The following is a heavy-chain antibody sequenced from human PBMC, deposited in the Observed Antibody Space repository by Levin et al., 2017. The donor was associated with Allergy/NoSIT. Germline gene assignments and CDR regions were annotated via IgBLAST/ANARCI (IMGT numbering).Heavy chain of an antibody. CDR3: TTGQQLLVLDAFDI. Sequence: GGSLRLSCAASGFTFSNAWMTWVRQAPGKGLEWVGRIKSKTDGETTDYAAPVKGRFTVSRDDSKNTLYLQMNSLKAEDTAMYYCTTGQQLLVLDAFDIWGQGTMVTVSS. J-gene: IGHJ3*02. D-gene: IGHD6-13*01. CDR2: IKSKTDGETT. V-gene: IGHV3-15*01. CDR1: GFTFSNAW.